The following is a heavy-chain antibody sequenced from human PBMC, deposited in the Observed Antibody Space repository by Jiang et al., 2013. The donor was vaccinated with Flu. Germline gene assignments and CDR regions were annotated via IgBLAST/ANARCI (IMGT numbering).Heavy chain of an antibody. CDR1: GFPFGSYG. D-gene: IGHD2-21*02. Sequence: LVESGGGVVQPGRSLRLSCAASGFPFGSYGMHWVRQAPGKGLEWVAVASYAGSTTYYAESVKGRFTISRDNSKNTLFLQMSSLRAEDTAVYYCAKEAHSHGSDWRAHFDSWGQGTLVTVSS. J-gene: IGHJ4*02. CDR3: AKEAHSHGSDWRAHFDS. V-gene: IGHV3-30*18. CDR2: ASYAGSTT.